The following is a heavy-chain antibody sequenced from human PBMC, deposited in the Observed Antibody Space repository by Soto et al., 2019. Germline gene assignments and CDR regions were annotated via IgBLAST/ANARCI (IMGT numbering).Heavy chain of an antibody. D-gene: IGHD5-12*01. CDR2: INPSGGST. J-gene: IGHJ3*02. V-gene: IGHV1-46*03. CDR3: ARVIGYDSAWGGFDI. Sequence: QVQLVQSGAEVKKPGASVKVSCKASGYTFTSQYLHWVRQAPAQGLEWMGVINPSGGSTTSAQKFQGRVTMNTDTSTSKVYMELSSLRSEDTAVYYCARVIGYDSAWGGFDIWGPGTVGTVSS. CDR1: GYTFTSQY.